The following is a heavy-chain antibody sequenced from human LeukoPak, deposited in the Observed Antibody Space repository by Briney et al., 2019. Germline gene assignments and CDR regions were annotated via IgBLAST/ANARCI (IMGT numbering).Heavy chain of an antibody. V-gene: IGHV3-30-3*01. CDR3: ARDEVYCSSTNCRRYYYYGMDV. Sequence: GGSLRLSCAASGFTFSSYAMHWVRQAPGKGLEWVAVISYDGSNKYYADSVKGRFTISRDNSKNTLYLQMNSLRAEDTAVYYCARDEVYCSSTNCRRYYYYGMDVWGQGTTVTVSS. J-gene: IGHJ6*02. D-gene: IGHD2-2*01. CDR2: ISYDGSNK. CDR1: GFTFSSYA.